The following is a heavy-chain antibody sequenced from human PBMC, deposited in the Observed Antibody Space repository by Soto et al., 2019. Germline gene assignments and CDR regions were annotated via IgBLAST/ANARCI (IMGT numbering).Heavy chain of an antibody. CDR2: INPSGGST. Sequence: ASVKVSCKASGYTFTSYYMHWVRQAPGQGLEWMGIINPSGGSTSYAQKFQGRVTMTRGTSTSTVYMELSSLGSEDTAVYYCARAESYYDFWSGYSGNNWFDPWGQGTLVTVSS. CDR1: GYTFTSYY. CDR3: ARAESYYDFWSGYSGNNWFDP. J-gene: IGHJ5*02. V-gene: IGHV1-46*01. D-gene: IGHD3-3*01.